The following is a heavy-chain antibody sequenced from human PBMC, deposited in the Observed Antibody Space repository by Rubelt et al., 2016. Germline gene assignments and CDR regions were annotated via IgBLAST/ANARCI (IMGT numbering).Heavy chain of an antibody. D-gene: IGHD1-26*01. CDR3: TRVGVGATEIFDY. CDR1: GFSFSSSW. J-gene: IGHJ4*02. V-gene: IGHV3-7*02. Sequence: GGSLRLSCAASGFSFSSSWMTWVRQAPGKGLEWVANIKQDGTEKYYVDSVKGRFTISRDNAKNSLFLQMNSLRVEDTAVYYCTRVGVGATEIFDYWGQGTLVTVSS. CDR2: IKQDGTEK.